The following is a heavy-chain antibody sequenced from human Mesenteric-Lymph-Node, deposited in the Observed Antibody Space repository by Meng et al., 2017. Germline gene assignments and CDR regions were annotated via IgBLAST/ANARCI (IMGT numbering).Heavy chain of an antibody. CDR2: INSDGSST. CDR3: AREGGDLYYFDY. CDR1: GFTFSSYW. Sequence: EGKLGVSGGGLVQPGGSLRLSCAAPGFTFSSYWMHWVRQAPGKGLVWVSRINSDGSSTSYADSVKGRFTISRDNAKNTLYLQMNSLRAEDTAVYYCAREGGDLYYFDYWGQGTLVTVSS. V-gene: IGHV3-74*01. J-gene: IGHJ4*02. D-gene: IGHD3-16*01.